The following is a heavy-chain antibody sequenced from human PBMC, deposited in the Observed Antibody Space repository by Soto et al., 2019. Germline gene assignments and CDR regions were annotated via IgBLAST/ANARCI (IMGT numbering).Heavy chain of an antibody. D-gene: IGHD1-7*01. V-gene: IGHV1-8*01. J-gene: IGHJ4*02. Sequence: QVQLVQSGAEVKKPGASVKVSCKASGYTFTSYDINWVRQATGQGLEWMGWMNPNSGNTAYAQKFQGRVTMTRNTSISTAYVERSSLTSEDTAVYYCARERTGPNYFDYWGQGTLVTVSS. CDR3: ARERTGPNYFDY. CDR2: MNPNSGNT. CDR1: GYTFTSYD.